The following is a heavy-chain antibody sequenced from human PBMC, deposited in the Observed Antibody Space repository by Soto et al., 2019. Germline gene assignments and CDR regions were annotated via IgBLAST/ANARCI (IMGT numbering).Heavy chain of an antibody. D-gene: IGHD2-8*01. V-gene: IGHV1-2*04. CDR3: ARGDSTDCSNGVCSFFYYGMDV. J-gene: IGHJ6*02. CDR2: INPKSGGT. CDR1: GYSFTDYH. Sequence: ASVKVSCKASGYSFTDYHIHWVRQAPGQGLEWLGRINPKSGGTSTAQKFQGWVTMTTDTSISTASMELTRLTSDDTAIYYCARGDSTDCSNGVCSFFYYGMDVWGQGTTVTVSS.